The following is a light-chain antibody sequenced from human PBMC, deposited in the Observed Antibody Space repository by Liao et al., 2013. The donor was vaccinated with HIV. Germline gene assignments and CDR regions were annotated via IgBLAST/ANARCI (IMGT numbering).Light chain of an antibody. CDR1: KLVDTY. V-gene: IGLV3-1*01. Sequence: SYDLTQPPSVSVSPGQTATITCSGHKLVDTYACWYQQRPGQSPVLVIYQDSQRPSGIPERFSGSNSGNIATLTISGTQAMDEADYYCHVWDSGSDHYVFGTGTKVTVL. J-gene: IGLJ1*01. CDR2: QDS. CDR3: HVWDSGSDHYV.